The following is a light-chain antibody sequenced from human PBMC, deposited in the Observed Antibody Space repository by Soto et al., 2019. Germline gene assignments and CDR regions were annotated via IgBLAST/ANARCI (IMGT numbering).Light chain of an antibody. V-gene: IGLV2-14*01. CDR3: SSYTSSGTYV. CDR1: SSDVGVYNY. Sequence: QSALTQPASVSGSPGQSITISRTGTSSDVGVYNYVSWYQQHPGKAPKLMIYEVSDRPSGVSNRFSGSKSGNTASLTISGLQAEDEADYYCSSYTSSGTYVFGTGTKLTVL. J-gene: IGLJ1*01. CDR2: EVS.